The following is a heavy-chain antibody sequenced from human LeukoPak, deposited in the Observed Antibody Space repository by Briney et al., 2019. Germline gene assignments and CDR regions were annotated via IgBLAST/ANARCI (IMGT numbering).Heavy chain of an antibody. CDR2: FDPEDGET. CDR3: ARDGRGSRSSWFDP. CDR1: GYIFTSYG. D-gene: IGHD3-10*01. Sequence: ASVKVSCKASGYIFTSYGISWVRQAPGQGLEWMGGFDPEDGETIYAQKFQGRVTMTEDTSTDTAYMELSSLGSDDTAVYYCARDGRGSRSSWFDPWGQGTLVIVSS. V-gene: IGHV1-24*01. J-gene: IGHJ5*02.